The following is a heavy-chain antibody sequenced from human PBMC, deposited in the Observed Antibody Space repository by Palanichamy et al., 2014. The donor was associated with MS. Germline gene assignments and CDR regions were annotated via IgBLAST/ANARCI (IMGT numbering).Heavy chain of an antibody. CDR3: AREVGLRYSSAGLYNWFDP. J-gene: IGHJ5*02. Sequence: QVQLVQSGAEVKKPGASVKVSCKASGYTFTSYGISWVRQAPGQGLEWMGWISEYNGNTNYAQKPQGRVTMTTDTSTSTAYMELRSLRSDDTAVYYCAREVGLRYSSAGLYNWFDPWGQGTLVTVSS. CDR1: GYTFTSYG. V-gene: IGHV1-18*01. CDR2: ISEYNGNT. D-gene: IGHD2-15*01.